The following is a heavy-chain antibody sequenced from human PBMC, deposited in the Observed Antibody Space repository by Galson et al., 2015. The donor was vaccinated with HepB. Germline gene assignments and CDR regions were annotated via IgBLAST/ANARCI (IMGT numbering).Heavy chain of an antibody. D-gene: IGHD6-6*01. Sequence: SLRLSCAASGFTFSDYYMSWIRQAPGKGLEWVSYISSSGSTIYYTGSVKGRFTISRDSAKNSLYLQMNSLRAEDTAGYYCARRGGLSSSHLTNEFDSWGQGTLVTVSS. CDR3: ARRGGLSSSHLTNEFDS. CDR2: ISSSGSTI. J-gene: IGHJ5*01. V-gene: IGHV3-11*01. CDR1: GFTFSDYY.